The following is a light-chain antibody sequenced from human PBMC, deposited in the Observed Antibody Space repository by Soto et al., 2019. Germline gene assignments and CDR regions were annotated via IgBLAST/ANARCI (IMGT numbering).Light chain of an antibody. CDR2: RAS. Sequence: EIVMTQSPATLSVSPGEGATLSCRASQSFSSKLSWYQQKPCQAPRLLIYRASTRATGIPARFSGSGSGTEFTLIISSLQSEDVATYYCQQYNRYSPWAFGQGTKVDIK. CDR3: QQYNRYSPWA. V-gene: IGKV3-15*01. CDR1: QSFSSK. J-gene: IGKJ1*01.